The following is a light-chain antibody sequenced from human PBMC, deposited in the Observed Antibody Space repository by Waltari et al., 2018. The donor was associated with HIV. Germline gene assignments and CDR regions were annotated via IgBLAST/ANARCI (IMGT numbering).Light chain of an antibody. J-gene: IGKJ3*01. CDR1: QDIRNY. CDR2: DAS. V-gene: IGKV1-33*01. Sequence: DIQMTQSPSSLSASVGDRVTITCQASQDIRNYLNWYQQKPGQAPKLLIYDASNLESGVPSRFSGSGSETQFTFSISSLQPEDIATYCCQLYDNFSRTFGPGTKVDLK. CDR3: QLYDNFSRT.